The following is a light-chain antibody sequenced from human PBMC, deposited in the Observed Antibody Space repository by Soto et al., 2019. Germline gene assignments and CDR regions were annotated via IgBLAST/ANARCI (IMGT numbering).Light chain of an antibody. V-gene: IGLV2-14*01. CDR3: SSYTGISTLDVV. Sequence: QSVLTQPASVSGSPGQSITIYCTGTSSDVGGYNYVSWYQQHPGKAPKLVISEVSNRPSGISYRFSGSKSGNMASLSISGLQAEDEADYYCSSYTGISTLDVVFGGGTKLTVL. J-gene: IGLJ2*01. CDR1: SSDVGGYNY. CDR2: EVS.